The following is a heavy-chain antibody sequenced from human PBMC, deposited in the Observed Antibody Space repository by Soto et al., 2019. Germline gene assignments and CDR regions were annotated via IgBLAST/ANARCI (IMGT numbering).Heavy chain of an antibody. J-gene: IGHJ4*02. Sequence: PSETLSLTCAVYGGSFSGYYWSWIRQPPGKGLEWIGEINHSGSTNYNPSLKSRVTISVDTSKNQFSLKLSSVTAADTAVYYCAREGRSGYSLYWGQGTLVTVSS. V-gene: IGHV4-34*01. CDR2: INHSGST. CDR3: AREGRSGYSLY. D-gene: IGHD3-3*01. CDR1: GGSFSGYY.